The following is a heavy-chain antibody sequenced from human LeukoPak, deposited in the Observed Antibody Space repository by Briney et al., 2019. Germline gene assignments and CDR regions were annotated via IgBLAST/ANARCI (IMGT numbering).Heavy chain of an antibody. D-gene: IGHD5-12*01. Sequence: PGESLKISCKGSGYSFTTYWIAWVRQMPGKGLEWMGMIYPGDSDTRYSPSFQGQVTISADKSISAAYLQWSSLKASDTAMYYCTRGPTMSPFYFWGQGTMVTVSS. J-gene: IGHJ3*01. CDR2: IYPGDSDT. V-gene: IGHV5-51*01. CDR1: GYSFTTYW. CDR3: TRGPTMSPFYF.